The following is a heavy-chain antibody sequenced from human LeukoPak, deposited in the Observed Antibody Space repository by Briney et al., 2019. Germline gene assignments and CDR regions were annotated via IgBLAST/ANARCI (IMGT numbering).Heavy chain of an antibody. CDR2: INHSGST. CDR3: ASRVPFDY. D-gene: IGHD3-10*01. J-gene: IGHJ4*02. CDR1: GGSFSGYY. V-gene: IGHV4-34*01. Sequence: SETLSLTCAVYGGSFSGYYWSWIRQPPGKGLEWIGEINHSGSTNYNPSLKSRVTISVDTSKDQFSLKLSSVTAADTAVYYCASRVPFDYWGQGTLVTVSS.